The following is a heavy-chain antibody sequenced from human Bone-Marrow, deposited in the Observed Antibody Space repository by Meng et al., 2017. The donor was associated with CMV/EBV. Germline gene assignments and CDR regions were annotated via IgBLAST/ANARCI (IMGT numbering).Heavy chain of an antibody. Sequence: FSSYAISWVRQAPGQGLEWMGGIIPICGTANYAQKFQGRVTITTDESTSTAYMELSSLRSEDTAVYYCARSTSLYCSSTSCHRPFDYWGQGTLVTVSS. J-gene: IGHJ4*02. D-gene: IGHD2-2*01. CDR2: IIPICGTA. V-gene: IGHV1-69*05. CDR3: ARSTSLYCSSTSCHRPFDY. CDR1: FSSYA.